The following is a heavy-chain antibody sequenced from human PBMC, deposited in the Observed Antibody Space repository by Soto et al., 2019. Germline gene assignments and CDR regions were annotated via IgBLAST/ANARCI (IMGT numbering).Heavy chain of an antibody. D-gene: IGHD2-2*01. CDR2: IYYSGST. CDR1: GGSISSGGYY. Sequence: ASETLSLTCTVSGGSISSGGYYWSWIRQHPGKGLEWIGYIYYSGSTYYNPSLKSRVTISVDTSKNQFSLKLSSVTAADTAVYYCAREGDCSSTSCYEFYWFDPWGQGTLVTVSS. V-gene: IGHV4-31*03. CDR3: AREGDCSSTSCYEFYWFDP. J-gene: IGHJ5*02.